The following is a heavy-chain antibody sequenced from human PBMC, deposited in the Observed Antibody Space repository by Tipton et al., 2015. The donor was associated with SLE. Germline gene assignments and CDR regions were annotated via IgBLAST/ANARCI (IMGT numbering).Heavy chain of an antibody. V-gene: IGHV3-66*01. CDR1: GFTVSSNY. Sequence: GSLRLSCAASGFTVSSNYMSWVRQAPGKGLEWVSVIYSGENTDYADSVKGRSTSSRDNSKNTLYLQMNSLRAEDTAVYYCARRGLDAFDIWGQGTMVTVSS. J-gene: IGHJ3*02. CDR3: ARRGLDAFDI. CDR2: IYSGENT.